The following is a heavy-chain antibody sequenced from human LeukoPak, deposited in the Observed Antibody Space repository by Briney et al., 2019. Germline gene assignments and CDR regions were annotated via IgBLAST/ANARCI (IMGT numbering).Heavy chain of an antibody. CDR1: GFTFSSYA. D-gene: IGHD3-10*01. CDR2: ISGSGGST. V-gene: IGHV3-23*01. CDR3: AKDRGMVRGDKYFDY. J-gene: IGHJ4*02. Sequence: PGGSLRLSCAASGFTFSSYAMSWVCQAPGKGLEWVSAISGSGGSTYYADSVKGRFTISRDNSKNTLYLQMNSLRAEDTAVYYCAKDRGMVRGDKYFDYWGQGTLVTVSS.